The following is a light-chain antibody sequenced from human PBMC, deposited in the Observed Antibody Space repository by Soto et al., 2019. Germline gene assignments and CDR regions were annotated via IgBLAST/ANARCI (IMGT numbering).Light chain of an antibody. Sequence: QSALTQPASVSGSPGQSITISCTGTATDVGAYNYVSWYQQHPDRAPKLIIYAVTDRPSGVADRFSGSKSGDTASLTISGLQAEDEAHYYCSSFTSSTTLLFGGGTKLTVL. CDR3: SSFTSSTTLL. CDR2: AVT. CDR1: ATDVGAYNY. J-gene: IGLJ2*01. V-gene: IGLV2-14*01.